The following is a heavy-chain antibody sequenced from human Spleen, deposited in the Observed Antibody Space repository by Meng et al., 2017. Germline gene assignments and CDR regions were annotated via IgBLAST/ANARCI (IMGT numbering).Heavy chain of an antibody. V-gene: IGHV1-2*06. CDR2: INPKSGDT. J-gene: IGHJ4*02. CDR1: GYTFTGYY. D-gene: IGHD6-13*01. CDR3: ARDEDISAAGKLFGDY. Sequence: ASVKVSCKASGYTFTGYYIHWARQAPGEGLEWMGRINPKSGDTHYAQKFQARVTMTGDTSISTAYMELSGLRSDDTAMYYCARDEDISAAGKLFGDYWGQGTLVTVSS.